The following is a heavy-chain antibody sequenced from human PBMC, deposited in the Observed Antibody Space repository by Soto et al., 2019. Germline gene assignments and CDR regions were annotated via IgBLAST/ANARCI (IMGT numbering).Heavy chain of an antibody. CDR2: IYYSGST. V-gene: IGHV4-39*01. J-gene: IGHJ4*02. D-gene: IGHD6-6*01. Sequence: QLQLQESGPGLVKPSETLSLTCTVSGGSISSSSYYWGWIRQPPGKGLEWIGSIYYSGSTYYNPSLKSRVTTSVDTSKNQFSLKLSSVTAADTAVYYCARLHSSSSVGIDYWGQGTLVTVSS. CDR3: ARLHSSSSVGIDY. CDR1: GGSISSSSYY.